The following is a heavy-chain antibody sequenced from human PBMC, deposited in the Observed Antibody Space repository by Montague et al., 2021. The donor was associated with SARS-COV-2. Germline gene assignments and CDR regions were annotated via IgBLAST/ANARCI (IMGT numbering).Heavy chain of an antibody. D-gene: IGHD3-10*01. Sequence: SETLSLTCSVSGGSVSRGSHYWSWIRQSPGKGLEWIGYIFHSGITNYNPSLKSRVTMSVDTSRKQFSLKLTSVTAADTAVYYCAGGYGSGSYSSWGQGTLVTVSS. CDR2: IFHSGIT. CDR1: GGSVSRGSHY. CDR3: AGGYGSGSYSS. V-gene: IGHV4-61*01. J-gene: IGHJ4*02.